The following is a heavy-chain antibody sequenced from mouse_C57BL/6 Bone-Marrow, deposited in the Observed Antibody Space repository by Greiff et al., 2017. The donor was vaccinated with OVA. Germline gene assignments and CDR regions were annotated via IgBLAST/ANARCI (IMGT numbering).Heavy chain of an antibody. V-gene: IGHV5-17*01. CDR1: GFTFSDYG. J-gene: IGHJ4*01. CDR2: ISSGSSTI. D-gene: IGHD1-1*01. CDR3: ARTGSSRYYAMDY. Sequence: EVNVVESGGGLVKPGGSLKLSCAASGFTFSDYGMHWVRQAPEKGLEWVAYISSGSSTIYYADTVKGRFTISRDNAKNTLFLQMTSLRSEDTAMYYCARTGSSRYYAMDYWGQGTSVTVSS.